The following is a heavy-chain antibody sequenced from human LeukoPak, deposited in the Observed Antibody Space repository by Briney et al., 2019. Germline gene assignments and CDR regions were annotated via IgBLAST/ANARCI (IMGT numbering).Heavy chain of an antibody. V-gene: IGHV5-51*01. CDR3: ARRMDYYDSSGYYKGRGRYYYGMDV. CDR2: IYPGDSDT. CDR1: GYSFTSYW. Sequence: GESLKISCKGSGYSFTSYWIGWVRQMPGKGLEWMGIIYPGDSDTRYSPSFQGQVTISADKSISTAYLQWSSLKASDTAMYYCARRMDYYDSSGYYKGRGRYYYGMDVWGQGTTVTVSS. J-gene: IGHJ6*02. D-gene: IGHD3-22*01.